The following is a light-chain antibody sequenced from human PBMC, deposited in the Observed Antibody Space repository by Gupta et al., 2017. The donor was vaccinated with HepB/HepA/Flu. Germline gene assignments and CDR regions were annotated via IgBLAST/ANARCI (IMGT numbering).Light chain of an antibody. CDR2: GYS. CDR3: QSFDSSLGGVL. CDR1: TSNIGADYD. V-gene: IGLV1-40*01. Sequence: QSVLTQPPSVSGAPGQTVIIPCTGSTSNIGADYDVHWYHQLPGTAPKRLIYGYSSRPSGVPDRFSGSKSGASGSLAITGLQAEDEGDYYCQSFDSSLGGVLFGGGTRLTVL. J-gene: IGLJ2*01.